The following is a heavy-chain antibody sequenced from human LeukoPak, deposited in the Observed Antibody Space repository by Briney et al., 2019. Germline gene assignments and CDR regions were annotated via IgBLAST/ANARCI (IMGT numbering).Heavy chain of an antibody. CDR3: AKEHSSGYYGTYFDY. J-gene: IGHJ4*02. CDR1: GFTVSSNY. V-gene: IGHV3-53*01. D-gene: IGHD3-22*01. Sequence: GGSLRLSCAASGFTVSSNYMSWVRQAPGKGLEWVSVIYSGGSTYYADSVKGRFTISRDNSKNTLYPQMNSLRAEDTAVYYCAKEHSSGYYGTYFDYWGQGTLVTVSS. CDR2: IYSGGST.